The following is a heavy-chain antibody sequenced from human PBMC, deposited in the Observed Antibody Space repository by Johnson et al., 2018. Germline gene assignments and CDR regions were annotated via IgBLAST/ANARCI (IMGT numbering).Heavy chain of an antibody. CDR1: GFTFSSNG. D-gene: IGHD5-18*01. Sequence: QVQLVQSGGGVVQPGRSLRLSCAASGFTFSSNGMHWVRQAPGKGLECVALISYDGSNKYSADSVKGRFTISRDNSKNTLYLQMNSLRAEETAVYYCATTYIYTYGPGGSYYYMDVWGKGTTVTVSS. J-gene: IGHJ6*03. CDR2: ISYDGSNK. CDR3: ATTYIYTYGPGGSYYYMDV. V-gene: IGHV3-30*03.